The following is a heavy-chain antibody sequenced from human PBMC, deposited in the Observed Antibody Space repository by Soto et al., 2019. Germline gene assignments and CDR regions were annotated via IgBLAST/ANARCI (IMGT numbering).Heavy chain of an antibody. CDR2: IKHDGNEK. CDR1: GFVFGTYW. J-gene: IGHJ6*02. V-gene: IGHV3-7*01. CDR3: VRATLSWGHYYFRGLDV. D-gene: IGHD3-22*01. Sequence: PGGSLRLSCAATGFVFGTYWMSWVRQAPGKGLEWVANIKHDGNEKYYADSVKGRFTVSRDNVKNFLHLQMSSLRGDDTGVYFCVRATLSWGHYYFRGLDVWGQGTTVTVS.